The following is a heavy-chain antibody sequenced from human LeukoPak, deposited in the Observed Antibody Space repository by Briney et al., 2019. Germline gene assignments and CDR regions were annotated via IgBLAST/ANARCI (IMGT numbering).Heavy chain of an antibody. V-gene: IGHV4-59*01. CDR1: GGSLSSYY. J-gene: IGHJ4*02. Sequence: SETLSLTCTVSGGSLSSYYWSWIRQPPGKGLEWIGYIYYSGSTNYNPSLKSRFTISVDTSKNQFSLKLSSVTAADTAVYYCARGGYSDHFDYWGQGTLVTVSS. D-gene: IGHD5-12*01. CDR2: IYYSGST. CDR3: ARGGYSDHFDY.